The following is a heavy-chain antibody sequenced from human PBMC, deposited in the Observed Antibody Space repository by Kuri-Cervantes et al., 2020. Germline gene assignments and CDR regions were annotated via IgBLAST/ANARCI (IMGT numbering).Heavy chain of an antibody. V-gene: IGHV4-34*01. CDR2: INHSGNT. J-gene: IGHJ4*02. Sequence: SQTLSLTCGVSGGSFSGYYWTWIRQPPGKGLEWTGEINHSGNTNYNPSLKSRVTISLDMSKNQFSLKLTSVTAADTAVYYCARIAVAGILNPFDYWGQGTLVTVSS. CDR3: ARIAVAGILNPFDY. D-gene: IGHD6-19*01. CDR1: GGSFSGYY.